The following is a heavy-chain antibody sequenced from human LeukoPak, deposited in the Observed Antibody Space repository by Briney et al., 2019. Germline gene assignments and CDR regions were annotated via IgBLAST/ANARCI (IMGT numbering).Heavy chain of an antibody. J-gene: IGHJ6*03. D-gene: IGHD1-26*01. CDR1: GFTFSTYA. CDR3: ARDLRLGGATFYYMDV. CDR2: ISSSSSYI. V-gene: IGHV3-21*01. Sequence: GGSLRLSCVASGFTFSTYAMSWVRQAPGKGLEWVSSISSSSSYIYYADSVKGRFTISRDNAKNSVYLQMNSLRAEDTAVYYCARDLRLGGATFYYMDVWGKGTTVTVSS.